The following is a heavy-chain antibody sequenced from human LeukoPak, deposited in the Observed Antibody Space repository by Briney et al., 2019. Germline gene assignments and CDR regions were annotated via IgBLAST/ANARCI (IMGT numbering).Heavy chain of an antibody. V-gene: IGHV3-7*01. CDR1: GFTFSSYW. D-gene: IGHD3-22*01. CDR3: ARALNYYDSSGPKRGY. CDR2: IKQDGSEK. J-gene: IGHJ4*02. Sequence: GGSLRLSCAASGFTFSSYWMSWVRQAPGKGLEWVANIKQDGSEKYCVDSVKGRFTISRDNAKNSLYLQMNSLRAEDTAVYYCARALNYYDSSGPKRGYWGQGTLVTVSS.